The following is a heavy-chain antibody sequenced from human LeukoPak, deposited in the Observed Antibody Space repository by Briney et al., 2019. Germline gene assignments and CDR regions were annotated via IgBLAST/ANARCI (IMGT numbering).Heavy chain of an antibody. J-gene: IGHJ4*02. D-gene: IGHD5-24*01. CDR2: INPNSGGT. Sequence: GASVKVSCKASGYTFTGYYMHWVRQAPGQGLEWMGWINPNSGGTNYAQKFQGRVTMTRDTSISTAYMELSRLRSDDTAVYYCSRAKPEMATIVGDYWGQGTLVTVSS. CDR3: SRAKPEMATIVGDY. V-gene: IGHV1-2*02. CDR1: GYTFTGYY.